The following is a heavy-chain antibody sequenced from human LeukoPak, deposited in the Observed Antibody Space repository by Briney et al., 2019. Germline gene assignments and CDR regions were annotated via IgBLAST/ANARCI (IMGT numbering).Heavy chain of an antibody. J-gene: IGHJ3*02. V-gene: IGHV1-18*01. CDR2: ISAYNGNT. Sequence: ASVTVSCKASGYTFASYGISWVRQAPGQGLEWMGWISAYNGNTNYAQKLQGRVTMTTDTSTSTAYMELRSLRSDDTAVYYCARDRGYGFHDAFDIWGQGTMVTVSS. D-gene: IGHD6-25*01. CDR3: ARDRGYGFHDAFDI. CDR1: GYTFASYG.